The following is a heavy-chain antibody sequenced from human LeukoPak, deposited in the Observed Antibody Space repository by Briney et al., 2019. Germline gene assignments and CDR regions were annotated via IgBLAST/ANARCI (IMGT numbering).Heavy chain of an antibody. Sequence: PSETLSPTCTVSGGSISSYYWSWIRQPPGKGLEWIGYIYYSGSTNYNPSLKSRVTISIDTSKNQFSLKLSSVTAADTAVYYCARAQVPAASPFDYWGQGALVTVSS. D-gene: IGHD2-2*01. J-gene: IGHJ4*02. V-gene: IGHV4-59*01. CDR1: GGSISSYY. CDR3: ARAQVPAASPFDY. CDR2: IYYSGST.